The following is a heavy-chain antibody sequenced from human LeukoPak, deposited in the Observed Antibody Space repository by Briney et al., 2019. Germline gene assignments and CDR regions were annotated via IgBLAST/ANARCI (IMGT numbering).Heavy chain of an antibody. D-gene: IGHD3-22*01. CDR2: IYTGGST. V-gene: IGHV3-66*02. CDR3: TRGNHNYDSSGRD. CDR1: GFTVSSNY. J-gene: IGHJ4*02. Sequence: PGGSLRLSCAASGFTVSSNYMSWVRQAPGKGLEWVSVIYTGGSTYYADSVKGRFTISRDNSKNTLYLQMNSLRAEDTAVYYSTRGNHNYDSSGRDWGQGTLVTVSS.